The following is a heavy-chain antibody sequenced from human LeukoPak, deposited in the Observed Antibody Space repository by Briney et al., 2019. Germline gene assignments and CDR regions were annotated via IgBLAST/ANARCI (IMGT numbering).Heavy chain of an antibody. J-gene: IGHJ5*02. Sequence: ASVKVSCKASGYTFTGYYVHWVRQAPGQGLEWMGWINPNSGGTNYAQKFQGRVTMTRDTSISTAYMELSRLRSDDTAVYYCARDLIGSSPRYNWFDPWGQGTLVTVSS. CDR3: ARDLIGSSPRYNWFDP. D-gene: IGHD6-13*01. CDR1: GYTFTGYY. CDR2: INPNSGGT. V-gene: IGHV1-2*02.